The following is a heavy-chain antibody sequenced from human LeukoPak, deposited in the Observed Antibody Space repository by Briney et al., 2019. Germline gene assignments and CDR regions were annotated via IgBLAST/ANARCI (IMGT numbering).Heavy chain of an antibody. CDR3: GRQGYTASYYFVDY. D-gene: IGHD1-26*01. CDR1: SGSINSYF. CDR2: IYSMGTT. V-gene: IGHV4-4*07. J-gene: IGHJ4*02. Sequence: PSETLSLTCTVSSGSINSYFWGWVRQAPGKGLEWIGRIYSMGTTHYNPSLKSRVTMSIDTSTNQFSLNLRSVTAADTAIYYCGRQGYTASYYFVDYWSRGTLVVVS.